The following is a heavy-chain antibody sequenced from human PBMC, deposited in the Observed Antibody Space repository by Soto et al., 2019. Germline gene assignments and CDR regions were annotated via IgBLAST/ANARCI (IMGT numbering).Heavy chain of an antibody. Sequence: SETLSLTCTVSGGSVSSSSYYWSWIRQPPGKGLEWIGYIYYSGSTNYNPSLKSRVTILIDTSKNQFSLRLNSVTAADTAVYYCARGLDIAAHAEWGQGALVTVSS. D-gene: IGHD6-6*01. J-gene: IGHJ4*02. CDR2: IYYSGST. V-gene: IGHV4-61*01. CDR3: ARGLDIAAHAE. CDR1: GGSVSSSSYY.